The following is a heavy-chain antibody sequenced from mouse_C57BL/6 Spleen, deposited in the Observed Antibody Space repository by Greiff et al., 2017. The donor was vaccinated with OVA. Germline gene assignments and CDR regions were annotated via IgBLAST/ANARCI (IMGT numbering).Heavy chain of an antibody. CDR3: TTEDYGSSYVDFDY. Sequence: VQLQQSGAELVRPGASVKLSCTASGFNIKAYYMHWVKQRPEQGLEWIGRIDPEDGDTEYAPQFQGKATMTADTSSNTAYLQRSSLTSEDTAVYYCTTEDYGSSYVDFDYWGQGTTLTVSS. J-gene: IGHJ2*01. CDR2: IDPEDGDT. V-gene: IGHV14-1*01. CDR1: GFNIKAYY. D-gene: IGHD1-1*01.